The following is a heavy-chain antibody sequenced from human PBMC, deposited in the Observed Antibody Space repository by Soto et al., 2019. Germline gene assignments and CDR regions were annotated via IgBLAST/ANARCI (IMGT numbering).Heavy chain of an antibody. V-gene: IGHV4-31*03. D-gene: IGHD3-10*01. CDR2: IYYSGST. CDR3: ATFGELFDWFDP. Sequence: SDTLSLTCTVSGGSISIGGYYWSWILQHPGKGLEWIGYIYYSGSTCYNPSLKSRVTISVDTSKNQFSLKLSSVTAADTAVYYCATFGELFDWFDPWGQGTLVTVSS. CDR1: GGSISIGGYY. J-gene: IGHJ5*02.